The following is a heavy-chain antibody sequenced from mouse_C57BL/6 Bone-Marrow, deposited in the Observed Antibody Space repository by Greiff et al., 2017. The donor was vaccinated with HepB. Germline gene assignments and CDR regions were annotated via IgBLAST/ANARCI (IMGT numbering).Heavy chain of an antibody. CDR2: IWSGGST. CDR1: GFSLTSYG. D-gene: IGHD1-1*01. J-gene: IGHJ4*01. CDR3: ARRRPYNYGSSPFAMDY. V-gene: IGHV2-2*01. Sequence: QVQLQQSGPGLVQPSQSLSITCTVSGFSLTSYGVHWVRQSPGKGLEWLGVIWSGGSTDYNAAFISRLSISKDNSTGQVFFKMNSLQADDTAIYYCARRRPYNYGSSPFAMDYWGQGTSVTVSS.